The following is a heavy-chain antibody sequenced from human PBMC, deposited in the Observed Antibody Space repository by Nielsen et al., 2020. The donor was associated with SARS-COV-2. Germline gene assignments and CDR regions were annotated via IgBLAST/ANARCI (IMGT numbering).Heavy chain of an antibody. J-gene: IGHJ5*02. Sequence: SGPTLVKPTETLTLTCTVSGFSLSNARMGVSWIRQPPGKALEWLAHIFSNDEKSYSTSLKSRLTISKDTSKSQVVLTMTNMDPVDTATYYCARIQSVLWFGELHWFDPWGQGTLVTVSS. CDR3: ARIQSVLWFGELHWFDP. CDR1: GFSLSNARMG. D-gene: IGHD3-10*01. V-gene: IGHV2-26*01. CDR2: IFSNDEK.